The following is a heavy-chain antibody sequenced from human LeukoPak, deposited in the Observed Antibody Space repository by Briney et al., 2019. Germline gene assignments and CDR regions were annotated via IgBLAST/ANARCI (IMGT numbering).Heavy chain of an antibody. J-gene: IGHJ4*02. D-gene: IGHD5-24*01. V-gene: IGHV4-4*02. Sequence: SETLSLTCAVSGGSISSSNWWSWVRQPPGKGLEWIGEIYHSGSTNYNPSLKSRVTISVDTSKNQFSLKLSSVTAADTAVYYCASRWLQSTYFDYWGQGTLVTVSS. CDR1: GGSISSSNW. CDR3: ASRWLQSTYFDY. CDR2: IYHSGST.